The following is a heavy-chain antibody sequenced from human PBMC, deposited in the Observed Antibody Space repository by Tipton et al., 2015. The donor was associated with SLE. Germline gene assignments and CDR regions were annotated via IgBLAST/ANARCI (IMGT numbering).Heavy chain of an antibody. Sequence: TLSLTCTVSSGSIRSYYWSWIRQPPGKILEWIGYIYYTGSTDYNPSPKSRLTISIDRSKNQFSLKLNSVTAADTAVYFCARTLDAFDIWGQGTMVTVSS. V-gene: IGHV4-59*12. CDR1: SGSIRSYY. CDR3: ARTLDAFDI. J-gene: IGHJ3*02. CDR2: IYYTGST.